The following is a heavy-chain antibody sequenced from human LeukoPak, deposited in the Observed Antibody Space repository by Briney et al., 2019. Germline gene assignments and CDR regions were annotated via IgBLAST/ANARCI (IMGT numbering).Heavy chain of an antibody. CDR3: ARDRSSGYRGSFDY. CDR1: GGSINSYY. D-gene: IGHD3-22*01. J-gene: IGHJ4*02. V-gene: IGHV4-59*12. Sequence: PSETLSLTCTVSGGSINSYYWSWVRQPPGKDLEWIGNIYYSGSTKYNPSLKSRVTISVDTSKNQFPLQLTSVTAADTAVYYCARDRSSGYRGSFDYWGQGILVTVSS. CDR2: IYYSGST.